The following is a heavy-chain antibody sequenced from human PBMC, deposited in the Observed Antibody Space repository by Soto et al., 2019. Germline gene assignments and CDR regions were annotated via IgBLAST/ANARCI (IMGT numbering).Heavy chain of an antibody. CDR3: ARTFSGDYHLGL. CDR1: GFTVSNHY. V-gene: IGHV3-53*01. J-gene: IGHJ4*02. D-gene: IGHD1-26*01. CDR2: IYAGGNT. Sequence: GGSLRLSCAASGFTVSNHYTSWVRQAPGKGLEWVSVIYAGGNTYYADSVKGRFTISRDSSKNTLYLQMNSLRAEDSAMYYCARTFSGDYHLGLWGQGTLVTVSS.